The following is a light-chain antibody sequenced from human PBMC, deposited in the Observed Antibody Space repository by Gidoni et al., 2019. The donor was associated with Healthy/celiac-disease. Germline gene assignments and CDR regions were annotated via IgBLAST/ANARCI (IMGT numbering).Light chain of an antibody. V-gene: IGKV1-33*01. CDR3: QQYDNLPRT. CDR1: QDISNY. J-gene: IGKJ1*01. Sequence: DIQMTQSPSSLSASVGDRVIITCQASQDISNYLKWYQQKPGKAPKLLIYDASNLETGVQSRFSGSGSGTDFTFTISSLQPEDIATYYCQQYDNLPRTFGQGTKVEIK. CDR2: DAS.